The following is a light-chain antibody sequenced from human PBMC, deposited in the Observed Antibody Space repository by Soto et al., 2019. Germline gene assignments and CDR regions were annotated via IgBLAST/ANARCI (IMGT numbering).Light chain of an antibody. CDR1: QSVGRNF. CDR2: GAS. Sequence: EIVLTQSPGTLSVSPGERVALSCRASQSVGRNFLAWYQHKPGQAPRLLIHGASTRATGIPDRFSGSGSGTDFPLTISRLEPEDFAVFYCQQYASSPLTFGGGTKVETK. CDR3: QQYASSPLT. V-gene: IGKV3-20*01. J-gene: IGKJ4*01.